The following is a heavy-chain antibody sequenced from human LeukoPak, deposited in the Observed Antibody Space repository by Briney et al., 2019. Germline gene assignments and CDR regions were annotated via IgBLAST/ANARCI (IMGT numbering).Heavy chain of an antibody. CDR2: IKSKADGGTT. CDR1: GFTFSNAW. V-gene: IGHV3-15*01. CDR3: ARESDGIDY. D-gene: IGHD1-1*01. Sequence: GGSLRLSCAASGFTFSNAWMSWVRQAPGKGLEWVGRIKSKADGGTTDYAAPVKGRFTIARDDSKNTLYLQMNSLRAEDTAVYYCARESDGIDYWGQGTLVTVSS. J-gene: IGHJ4*02.